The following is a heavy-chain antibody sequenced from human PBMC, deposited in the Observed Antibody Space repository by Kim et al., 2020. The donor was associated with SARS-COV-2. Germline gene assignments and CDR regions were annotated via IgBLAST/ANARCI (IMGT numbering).Heavy chain of an antibody. CDR3: ARGPQLERLPYV. CDR1: GGSFSGYY. J-gene: IGHJ6*02. V-gene: IGHV4-34*01. Sequence: SETLSLTCAVYGGSFSGYYWSWIRQPPGKGLEWIGEINHSGSTNYNPSLKSRVTISVDTSKNQFFLKLSSVIAADTAVYYCARGPQLERLPYVWGEGTTGTVSS. CDR2: INHSGST. D-gene: IGHD1-1*01.